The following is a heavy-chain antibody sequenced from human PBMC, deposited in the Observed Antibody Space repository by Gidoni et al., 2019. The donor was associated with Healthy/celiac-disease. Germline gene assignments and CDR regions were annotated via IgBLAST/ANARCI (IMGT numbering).Heavy chain of an antibody. CDR1: GFTFSSYS. Sequence: EVQSVESGGGLVKPGRSLRRSCAAAGFTFSSYSVNWVRQAPGKGLEWVSSISSSSSYIYAADSVKGRFTISRDNAKNSLYLQMNSLRAEDTAVYYCASDVEDAFDIWGQGTMVTVSS. CDR3: ASDVEDAFDI. J-gene: IGHJ3*02. V-gene: IGHV3-21*01. D-gene: IGHD1-1*01. CDR2: ISSSSSYI.